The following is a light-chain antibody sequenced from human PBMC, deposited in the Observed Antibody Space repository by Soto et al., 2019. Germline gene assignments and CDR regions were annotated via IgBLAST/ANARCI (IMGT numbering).Light chain of an antibody. J-gene: IGLJ1*01. CDR2: DVS. Sequence: QSVLTQPRSVSGSPGQSVTISCTGTSSDVGGYNYVSWYQQHPGKAPKLMIYDVSKRPSGVPDRFSGSKSGNTASLTISGLQAEEEADYYCCSYAGSYPYVFGTGTKLTVL. CDR3: CSYAGSYPYV. V-gene: IGLV2-11*01. CDR1: SSDVGGYNY.